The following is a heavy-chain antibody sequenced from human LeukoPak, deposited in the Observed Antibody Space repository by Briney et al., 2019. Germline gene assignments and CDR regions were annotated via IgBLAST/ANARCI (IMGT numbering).Heavy chain of an antibody. J-gene: IGHJ4*02. CDR1: GYTFTSYG. Sequence: ASVKVSCKASGYTFTSYGISWVRQAPGQGLEWMGWISAYNGNTNYAQKLQGRVTMTTDTSTSTAYMELRSLRSDDTAVYYCARAESYYGSGSYYYWGQGTLVTVSS. D-gene: IGHD3-10*01. V-gene: IGHV1-18*01. CDR2: ISAYNGNT. CDR3: ARAESYYGSGSYYY.